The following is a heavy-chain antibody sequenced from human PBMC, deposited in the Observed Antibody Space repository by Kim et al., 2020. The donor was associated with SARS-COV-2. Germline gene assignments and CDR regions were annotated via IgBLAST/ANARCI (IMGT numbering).Heavy chain of an antibody. CDR1: GFTFNTYS. D-gene: IGHD2-15*01. CDR2: IEADRSLI. V-gene: IGHV3-48*02. J-gene: IGHJ6*02. Sequence: GGSLRLSCAASGFTFNTYSMNWIRQAPGKGLEWIVLIEADRSLIYYADSVKGRFTISRDNIKNLLYLQMNSLTDEDTGLYYCARDSDNVARDWYRMDLWGQGTAVPVSS. CDR3: ARDSDNVARDWYRMDL.